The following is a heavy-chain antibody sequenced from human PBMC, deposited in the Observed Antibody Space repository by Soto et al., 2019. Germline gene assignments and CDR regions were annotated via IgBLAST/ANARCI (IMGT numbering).Heavy chain of an antibody. CDR1: GFTFSSYG. Sequence: QVQLVESGGGVVQPGRSLRLSCAASGFTFSSYGMHWVRQAPGKGLEWVAVISYDGSNKYYADSVKGRFTISRDNSKKXXYLQMNSLRAEDTAVYYCAKDVGCSSTSCPAGMDVWGQGTTVTVSS. D-gene: IGHD2-2*01. V-gene: IGHV3-30*18. CDR2: ISYDGSNK. J-gene: IGHJ6*02. CDR3: AKDVGCSSTSCPAGMDV.